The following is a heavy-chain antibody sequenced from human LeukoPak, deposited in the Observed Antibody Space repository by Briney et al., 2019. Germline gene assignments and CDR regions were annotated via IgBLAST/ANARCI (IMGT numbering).Heavy chain of an antibody. D-gene: IGHD1-14*01. CDR2: ISANNGET. CDR1: GYTFTNYG. Sequence: ASVKVSCKSSGYTFTNYGISWLRQAPGQGLEWMSWISANNGETRYAQNFQGRVTMTTDTSTTTAYMELRSLRSDDTAVYYCARVHPSALQVFSSDYWGQGTQVTVSS. CDR3: ARVHPSALQVFSSDY. V-gene: IGHV1-18*04. J-gene: IGHJ4*02.